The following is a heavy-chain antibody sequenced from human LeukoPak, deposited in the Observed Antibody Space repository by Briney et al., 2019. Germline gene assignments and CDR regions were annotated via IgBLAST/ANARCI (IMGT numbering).Heavy chain of an antibody. V-gene: IGHV3-74*01. J-gene: IGHJ4*02. CDR3: ARRQYRSSWYYFDY. CDR1: GFSLSSYW. Sequence: GRSLRLSCAASGFSLSSYWMHWVRQAPGKGLVWVSRINSDGSTTNYADSVKGRFTISRDNAKNTLYLQMNRLRAEDTAVYYCARRQYRSSWYYFDYWGQGTLVTVSS. CDR2: INSDGSTT. D-gene: IGHD6-13*01.